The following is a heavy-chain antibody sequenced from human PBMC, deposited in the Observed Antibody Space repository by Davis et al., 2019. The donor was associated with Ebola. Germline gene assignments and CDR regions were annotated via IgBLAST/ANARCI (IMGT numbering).Heavy chain of an antibody. V-gene: IGHV1-18*01. CDR1: GYTFTSYA. Sequence: ASVKVSCKASGYTFTSYAMHWVRQAPGQRLEWMGWISAYNGNTKYAEKLQDRVTMTTDTSTSTAYMELRSLRSDDTAVYYCVREIFGHFDYWGQGTLVTVSS. J-gene: IGHJ4*02. D-gene: IGHD2-15*01. CDR3: VREIFGHFDY. CDR2: ISAYNGNT.